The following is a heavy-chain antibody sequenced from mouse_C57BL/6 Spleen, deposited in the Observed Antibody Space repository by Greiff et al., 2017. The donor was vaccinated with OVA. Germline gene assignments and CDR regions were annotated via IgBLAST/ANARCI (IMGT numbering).Heavy chain of an antibody. CDR3: ARDYYGSSPCWYFGV. V-gene: IGHV3-6*01. CDR2: ISYDGSN. J-gene: IGHJ1*03. D-gene: IGHD1-1*01. CDR1: GYSITSGYY. Sequence: EVQLQQSGPGLVKPSQSLSLTCSVTGYSITSGYYWNWIRQFPGNQQEWMGYISYDGSNNYNPSLKNRTSFTRDTSKNQFFLKLNSVTTEDTATYYCARDYYGSSPCWYFGVWGTGATVTVSS.